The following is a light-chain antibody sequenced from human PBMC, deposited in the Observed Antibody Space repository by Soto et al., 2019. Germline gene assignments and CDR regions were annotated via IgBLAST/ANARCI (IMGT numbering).Light chain of an antibody. Sequence: DIQLTQSPSFLSASVGDRVTITCRASQGIDSYLAWFQQKPGKAPKLLIYAASTLQSGVPSRFSGSGSGTEFTLTISSLQPEDSATYYCQQLKSYPLPFGGGTKVEI. CDR2: AAS. CDR1: QGIDSY. V-gene: IGKV1-9*01. CDR3: QQLKSYPLP. J-gene: IGKJ4*01.